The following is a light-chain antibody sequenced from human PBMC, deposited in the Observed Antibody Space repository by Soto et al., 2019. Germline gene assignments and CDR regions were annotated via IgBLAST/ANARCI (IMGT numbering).Light chain of an antibody. J-gene: IGLJ1*01. CDR3: SSYTGGNPSYV. Sequence: QSALTQPPSASGSPGQSVTISCTGTSSDVGGYDYVSWYQQHPGKAPKLMIYEVTILPSGVSDRFSGSKSGNTASLTVSGLQAEDEADYYCSSYTGGNPSYVFGTGTQLTVL. CDR2: EVT. V-gene: IGLV2-8*01. CDR1: SSDVGGYDY.